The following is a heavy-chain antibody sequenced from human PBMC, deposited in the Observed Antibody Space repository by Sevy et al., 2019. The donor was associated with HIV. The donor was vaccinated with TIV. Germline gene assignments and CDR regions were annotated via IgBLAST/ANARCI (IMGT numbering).Heavy chain of an antibody. Sequence: ASVKVSCKASSYTVGSYGITWVRQAPGQGLEWMGWISTYNGNTKYAQKLQGRATLTTDTSTSTVYMELTNLRSDDTAVYFCARGASIPATMPDYFDYWGQGTLVTVSS. D-gene: IGHD2-2*01. V-gene: IGHV1-18*01. CDR3: ARGASIPATMPDYFDY. CDR1: SYTVGSYG. J-gene: IGHJ4*02. CDR2: ISTYNGNT.